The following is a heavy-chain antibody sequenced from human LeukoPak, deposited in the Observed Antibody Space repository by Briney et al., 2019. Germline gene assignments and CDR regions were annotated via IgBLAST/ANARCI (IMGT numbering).Heavy chain of an antibody. CDR1: GYTFTGYY. D-gene: IGHD3-22*01. J-gene: IGHJ4*02. Sequence: GASVKVSCKASGYTFTGYYMHWVRQAPGQGLEWMGWINPNSGGTNYAQEFQGRVTMTRDTSISTAYMELSRLRSDDTAVYYCARMWGTYYYDSSGYQHYFDYWGQGTLVTVSS. V-gene: IGHV1-2*02. CDR2: INPNSGGT. CDR3: ARMWGTYYYDSSGYQHYFDY.